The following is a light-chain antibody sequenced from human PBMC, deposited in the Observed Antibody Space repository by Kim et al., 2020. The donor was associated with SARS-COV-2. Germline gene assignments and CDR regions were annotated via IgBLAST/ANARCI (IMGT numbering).Light chain of an antibody. CDR3: QQYGSSPYT. Sequence: CPGERATRSGRASQSVSSSYLAWYQQKPGKARRLLIYGASSRATGIPDRFSGSGSGTDFTLTISRLEPEDFAVYYCQQYGSSPYTFGQGTKLEI. CDR2: GAS. CDR1: QSVSSSY. J-gene: IGKJ2*01. V-gene: IGKV3-20*01.